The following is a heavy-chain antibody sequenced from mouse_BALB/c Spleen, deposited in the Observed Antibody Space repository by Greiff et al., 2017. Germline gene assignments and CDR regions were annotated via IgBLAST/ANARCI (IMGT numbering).Heavy chain of an antibody. V-gene: IGHV1S81*02. J-gene: IGHJ4*01. Sequence: QVQLQQPGAELVKPGASVKMSCKASGYTFTSYWINWVKQRPGQGLEWIGEINPSNGRTNYNEKFKSKATLTVDKSSSTAYMQLSSLTSEDSAVYYCARGGDGYYVDAMDYWGQGTSVTVSS. CDR1: GYTFTSYW. CDR3: ARGGDGYYVDAMDY. D-gene: IGHD2-3*01. CDR2: INPSNGRT.